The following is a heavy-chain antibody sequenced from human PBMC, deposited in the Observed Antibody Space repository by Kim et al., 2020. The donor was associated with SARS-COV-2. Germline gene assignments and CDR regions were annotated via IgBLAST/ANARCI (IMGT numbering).Heavy chain of an antibody. CDR3: ARGNYCSGGSCYFSLFDYYYYYMDV. Sequence: ASVKVSCKASGYTFTSYGISWVRQAPGQGLEWMGWISAYNGNTNYAQKLQGRVTMTTDTSTSTAYMELRSLRSDDTAVYYCARGNYCSGGSCYFSLFDYYYYYMDVWGKGTTRTVSS. CDR1: GYTFTSYG. J-gene: IGHJ6*03. V-gene: IGHV1-18*01. D-gene: IGHD2-15*01. CDR2: ISAYNGNT.